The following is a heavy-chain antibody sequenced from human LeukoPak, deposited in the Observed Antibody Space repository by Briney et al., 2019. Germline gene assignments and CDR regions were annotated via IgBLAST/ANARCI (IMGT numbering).Heavy chain of an antibody. J-gene: IGHJ4*02. CDR1: GGSISSSDYY. D-gene: IGHD1-26*01. CDR3: ARRTSNPVGAIDY. V-gene: IGHV4-39*01. CDR2: ISSSGSP. Sequence: SETLSLTCTVSGGSISSSDYYWGWIRQPPGKGLEWIGAISSSGSPYCNPSLKSRVTISVDSSMNQFSLKLSSVTAADTAVYYCARRTSNPVGAIDYWGQGALVTVSS.